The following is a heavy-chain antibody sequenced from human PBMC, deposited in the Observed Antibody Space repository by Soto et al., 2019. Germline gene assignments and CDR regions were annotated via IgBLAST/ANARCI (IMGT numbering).Heavy chain of an antibody. CDR3: ARTFDYYGMDV. CDR1: GYSIASGYY. Sequence: SETLSLTWAVSGYSIASGYYWACIRQSPGKGLEWIGSIYHTGSVYYNPSLNSRVAVSLDTSKNHFSLKLTSVTAADTAVYYCARTFDYYGMDVWGQGTTVTVSS. V-gene: IGHV4-38-2*01. J-gene: IGHJ6*02. CDR2: IYHTGSV.